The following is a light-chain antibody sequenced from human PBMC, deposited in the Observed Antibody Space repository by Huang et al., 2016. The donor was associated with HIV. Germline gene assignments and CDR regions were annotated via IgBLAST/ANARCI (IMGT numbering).Light chain of an antibody. CDR1: QSITTY. CDR2: ATS. CDR3: QQSYNLPYT. V-gene: IGKV1-39*01. Sequence: DIQMTQSPPSLSASLGDRVTITCRASQSITTYLSWYRHKPGEAPELLIRATSTLQKGVASRFSGGGSGTDFTLTITDLQPEDVASYYCQQSYNLPYTFGRGTKVDIK. J-gene: IGKJ2*01.